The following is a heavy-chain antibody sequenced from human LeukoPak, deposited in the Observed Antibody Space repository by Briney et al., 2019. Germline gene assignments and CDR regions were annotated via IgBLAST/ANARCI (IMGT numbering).Heavy chain of an antibody. CDR2: IYYSRST. V-gene: IGHV4-59*01. CDR3: ARYRGYIYGYGFDI. D-gene: IGHD5-18*01. CDR1: GGSSSSYY. J-gene: IGHJ3*02. Sequence: PSVTLSLTCTVSGGSSSSYYWSWIRQPPGKGLEWIGHIYYSRSTNYNPSLKSRVTVSVDTSKNQFSLKLSSVSAADTAVYYCARYRGYIYGYGFDIWGQGTMVTVSS.